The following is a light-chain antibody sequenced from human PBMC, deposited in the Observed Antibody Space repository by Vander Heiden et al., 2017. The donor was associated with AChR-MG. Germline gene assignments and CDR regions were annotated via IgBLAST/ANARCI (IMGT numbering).Light chain of an antibody. CDR3: QQRSIWPIT. CDR2: HAS. V-gene: IGKV3-11*01. CDR1: QSLSSY. Sequence: EIVLTRSPGTLSLSPGERATLSCRASQSLSSYLAWYQQKPGQAPRLLIFHASTRAAGIPARFSGSGSGTDFTLTISSLEPEDFAVYYCQQRSIWPITFGQGTRLEIK. J-gene: IGKJ5*01.